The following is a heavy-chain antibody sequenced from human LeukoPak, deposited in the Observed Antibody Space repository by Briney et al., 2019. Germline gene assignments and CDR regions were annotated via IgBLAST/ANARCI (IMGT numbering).Heavy chain of an antibody. CDR1: GGSFSGYY. CDR3: ARRKKYYYGSGSSNWFDP. D-gene: IGHD3-10*01. Sequence: SETLSLTCAVYGGSFSGYYWSWIRQPPGKGLEWIREINHSGSTNYNPSLKSRVTISVDTSKNQFSLKLSSVTAADTAVYYCARRKKYYYGSGSSNWFDPWGQGTLVTVSS. CDR2: INHSGST. V-gene: IGHV4-34*01. J-gene: IGHJ5*02.